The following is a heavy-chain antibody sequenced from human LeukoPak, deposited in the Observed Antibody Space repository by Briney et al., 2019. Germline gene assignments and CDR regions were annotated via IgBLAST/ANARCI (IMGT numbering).Heavy chain of an antibody. V-gene: IGHV1-69*01. J-gene: IGHJ4*02. CDR2: IIPIFGTA. CDR3: TSQAAAGTDFDY. Sequence: SVKLSFTSSGGTFSSYAISRVRQAPGQGLEWMGGIIPIFGTANYAQKFQGRVTITADESTSTAYMELSSLRSEDTAVYYCTSQAAAGTDFDYWGQGTLVTVSS. CDR1: GGTFSSYA. D-gene: IGHD6-13*01.